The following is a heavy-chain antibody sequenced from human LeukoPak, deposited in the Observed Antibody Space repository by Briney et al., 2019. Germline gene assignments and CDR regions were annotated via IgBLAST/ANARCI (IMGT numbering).Heavy chain of an antibody. CDR2: IYSGGST. V-gene: IGHV3-66*01. D-gene: IGHD1-26*01. J-gene: IGHJ4*02. CDR3: ARERGYSGSYFAYFDY. Sequence: GGSLRLSCAASGFTVSSNYMSWVRQAPGKGLEWVSVIYSGGSTYYADSVKGRFTISRDNSKNTLYLQMNSLRAEDTAVYYCARERGYSGSYFAYFDYWGQGTLVTVSS. CDR1: GFTVSSNY.